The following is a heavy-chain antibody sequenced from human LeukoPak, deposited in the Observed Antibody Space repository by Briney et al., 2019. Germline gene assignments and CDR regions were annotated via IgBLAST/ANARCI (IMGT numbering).Heavy chain of an antibody. V-gene: IGHV1-2*02. CDR1: GNTLTGYY. D-gene: IGHD6-13*01. CDR2: ISPYSGGT. CDR3: ARGDSSSWHLDY. Sequence: ASVKVSCKSSGNTLTGYYIHWVRQAPGQGLEWMGWISPYSGGTNYAQKLQGRVTMTRDTSITTAYMEVHRLTSDDTAVYYCARGDSSSWHLDYWGQGSLVTVSS. J-gene: IGHJ4*02.